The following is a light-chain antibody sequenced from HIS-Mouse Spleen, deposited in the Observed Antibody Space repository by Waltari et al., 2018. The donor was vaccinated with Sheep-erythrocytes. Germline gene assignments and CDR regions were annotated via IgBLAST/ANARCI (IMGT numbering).Light chain of an antibody. CDR1: ALPKKY. Sequence: SYELTQPPSVSVSPGQTARITCSGDALPKKYAYWYQQKSGQAPVLVSYEDRKRPPGIPGRFSGSSSGTMATLTISGAQVEDEADYYCYSTDSSGNHRVFGTGTKVTVL. CDR2: EDR. J-gene: IGLJ1*01. CDR3: YSTDSSGNHRV. V-gene: IGLV3-10*01.